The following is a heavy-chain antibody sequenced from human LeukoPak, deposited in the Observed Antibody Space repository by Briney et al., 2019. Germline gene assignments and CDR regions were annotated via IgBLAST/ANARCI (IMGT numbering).Heavy chain of an antibody. J-gene: IGHJ5*02. CDR2: ITSSASST. CDR3: ARGADYGDYTWFDP. D-gene: IGHD4-17*01. V-gene: IGHV3-23*01. CDR1: GFTFSSYA. Sequence: PGGSLRLSCAASGFTFSSYAMSWVRQAPGKGLECVSAITSSASSTYYADSVKGRFTISRDNPKNTLYLQMNSLRAEDTAVYYCARGADYGDYTWFDPWGQGTLVTVSS.